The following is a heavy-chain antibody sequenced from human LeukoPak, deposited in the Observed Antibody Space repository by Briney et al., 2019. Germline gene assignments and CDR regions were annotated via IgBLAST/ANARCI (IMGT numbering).Heavy chain of an antibody. D-gene: IGHD2-21*02. CDR1: GFTVSSNY. CDR2: ITDSGRTI. Sequence: PGGSLRLSCAASGFTVSSNYMSWVRQAPGKGLEWVSYITDSGRTIYYADSVKGRFTISRDNAKNSLFLQMNSLRAEDTAVYYCARGEVVTASLPDYFYYYMDVWGKGTTVTISS. CDR3: ARGEVVTASLPDYFYYYMDV. J-gene: IGHJ6*03. V-gene: IGHV3-11*04.